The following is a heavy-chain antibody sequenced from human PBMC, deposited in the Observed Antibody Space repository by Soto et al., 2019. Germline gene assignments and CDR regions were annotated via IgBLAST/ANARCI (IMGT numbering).Heavy chain of an antibody. CDR2: ISGSGGST. Sequence: GGSLRLSCAASGFTFSSYAMSWVRQAPGKGLEWVSAISGSGGSTYYADSVKGRFTISRDNSKNTLYLQMNSLRAEDTAVYYCAKDRPYYDILTGPKQYWGQGTLVTVSS. CDR3: AKDRPYYDILTGPKQY. CDR1: GFTFSSYA. D-gene: IGHD3-9*01. J-gene: IGHJ4*02. V-gene: IGHV3-23*01.